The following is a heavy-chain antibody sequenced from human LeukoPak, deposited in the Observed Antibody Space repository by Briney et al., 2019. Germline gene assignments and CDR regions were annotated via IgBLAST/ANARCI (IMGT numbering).Heavy chain of an antibody. Sequence: KPSETLSLTCTVSGGSISSYYWSWIRQPAGKGLEWIGRIYTGGSTNYNPSLKSRVTMSVDTSKNQFSLKLSSVTAADTAVYYCARDNPDVRGVIFDYWGQGTLVTVSS. V-gene: IGHV4-4*07. CDR2: IYTGGST. J-gene: IGHJ4*02. CDR1: GGSISSYY. D-gene: IGHD3-10*02. CDR3: ARDNPDVRGVIFDY.